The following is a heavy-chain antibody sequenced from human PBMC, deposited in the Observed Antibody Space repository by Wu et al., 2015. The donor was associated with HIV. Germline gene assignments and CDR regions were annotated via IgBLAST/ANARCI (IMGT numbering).Heavy chain of an antibody. D-gene: IGHD3-22*01. J-gene: IGHJ4*02. V-gene: IGHV1-69*12. CDR3: ARWLYYDSSGYYGALGY. CDR2: IIPIFDTA. Sequence: QVQLMQSGAEVKKPGSSVKVSCKVSGGTFSTYAISWVRQAPGQGLEWMGGIIPIFDTANYAQKFEGRFTVTADESSTTAYMELSSLRSEDTAVYYCARWLYYDSSGYYGALGYWGQGTLVTVSS. CDR1: GGTFSTYA.